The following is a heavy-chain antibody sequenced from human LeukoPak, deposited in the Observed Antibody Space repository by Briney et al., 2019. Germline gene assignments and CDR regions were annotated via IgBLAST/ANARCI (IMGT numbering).Heavy chain of an antibody. V-gene: IGHV1-69*04. CDR1: GGTFSSYA. D-gene: IGHD3-10*01. J-gene: IGHJ5*02. CDR3: AGTMVRGVHNWFDP. CDR2: IIPILGIA. Sequence: ASVKVSCKASGGTFSSYAISWVRQAPGQGLEWMGRIIPILGIANYAQKFQGRVTITADKSTSTAYTELSSLRSEDTAVYYCAGTMVRGVHNWFDPWGQGTLVTVSS.